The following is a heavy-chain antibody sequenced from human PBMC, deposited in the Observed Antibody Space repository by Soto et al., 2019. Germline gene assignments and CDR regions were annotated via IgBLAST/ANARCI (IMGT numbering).Heavy chain of an antibody. V-gene: IGHV3-7*01. CDR1: GFTFSSYW. J-gene: IGHJ4*02. CDR2: IKQDGSEK. CDR3: ARDQATETYYFDY. Sequence: EVQLVESGGGLVQPGGSLRLSCAASGFTFSSYWMSWVRQAPGKGLEWVANIKQDGSEKYYVDSVKGRFTISRDNAKNSLYLQMNSLRAEDTAVYYCARDQATETYYFDYWGQGTLVTVSS. D-gene: IGHD4-17*01.